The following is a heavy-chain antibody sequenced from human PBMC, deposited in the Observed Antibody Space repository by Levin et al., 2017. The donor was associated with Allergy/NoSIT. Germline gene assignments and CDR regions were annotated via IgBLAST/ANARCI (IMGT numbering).Heavy chain of an antibody. J-gene: IGHJ6*03. D-gene: IGHD1-7*01. Sequence: SETLSLTCAVYGGSFSGYYWSWIRQPPGKGLEWIGEINHSGSTNYNPSLKSRVTISVDTSKNQFSLKLSSVTAADTAVYYCAREVGGYNWNYVMPSGYYYYYYMDVWGKGTTVTVSS. CDR2: INHSGST. CDR3: AREVGGYNWNYVMPSGYYYYYYMDV. CDR1: GGSFSGYY. V-gene: IGHV4-34*01.